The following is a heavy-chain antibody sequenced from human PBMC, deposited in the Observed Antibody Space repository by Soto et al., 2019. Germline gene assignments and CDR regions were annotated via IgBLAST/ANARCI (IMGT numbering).Heavy chain of an antibody. CDR3: ASSSPFHY. Sequence: PSETLPPTWRVSNASLKSRTYSWAGFRQPQRRGPEWIGGISYSRNTYYKPSLKSRVSISIDTSRNQFSLKLTCVTAADSGVYYCASSSPFHYWGPGILVTGSS. CDR2: ISYSRNT. V-gene: IGHV4-39*01. CDR1: NASLKSRTYS. D-gene: IGHD6-6*01. J-gene: IGHJ4*02.